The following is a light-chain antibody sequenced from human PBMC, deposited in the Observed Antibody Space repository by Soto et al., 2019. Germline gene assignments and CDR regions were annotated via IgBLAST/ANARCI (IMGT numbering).Light chain of an antibody. J-gene: IGKJ5*01. Sequence: EIVLTQSPGTLSLSPGERATLSCRASQSVSSSYLAWYQQKPGQAPRLLIYGASSRATGIPDRFSGSGSGTYLTLTISRLEPEDFAVSYCQQYDSAPITCGQGTRQEIK. CDR1: QSVSSSY. CDR3: QQYDSAPIT. V-gene: IGKV3-20*01. CDR2: GAS.